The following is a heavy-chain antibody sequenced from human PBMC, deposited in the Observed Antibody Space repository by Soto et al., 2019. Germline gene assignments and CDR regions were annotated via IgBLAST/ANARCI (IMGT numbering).Heavy chain of an antibody. Sequence: SETLSLTCTVSGGSISSSSYYWSWIRQPPGKGLEWIGYIYYSGSTNYNPSLKSRVTISVDTSKNQFSLKLSSVTAADTAVYYCARDNGYSYGYTLDHWGQGTLVTVS. J-gene: IGHJ4*02. CDR1: GGSISSSSYY. D-gene: IGHD5-18*01. CDR3: ARDNGYSYGYTLDH. CDR2: IYYSGST. V-gene: IGHV4-61*01.